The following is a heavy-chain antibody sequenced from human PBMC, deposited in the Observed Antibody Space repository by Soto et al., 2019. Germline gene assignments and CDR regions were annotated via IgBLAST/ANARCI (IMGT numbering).Heavy chain of an antibody. CDR3: AKGPYDSSGYYFDY. D-gene: IGHD3-22*01. CDR1: GFTFSSYA. Sequence: PGGSLRLSCAASGFTFSSYAMSWVRQAPGKGLEWVSAISGSGGSTYYADSVKGRFTISRDNSKNTLYLQMNSLRAEDTAAYYCAKGPYDSSGYYFDYWGQGTLVTVSS. J-gene: IGHJ4*02. CDR2: ISGSGGST. V-gene: IGHV3-23*01.